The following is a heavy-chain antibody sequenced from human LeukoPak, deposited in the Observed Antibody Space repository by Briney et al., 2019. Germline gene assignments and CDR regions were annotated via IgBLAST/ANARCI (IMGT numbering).Heavy chain of an antibody. CDR3: AKVKAWIQLWFVY. CDR1: GFTFSRYS. Sequence: GGSLRLSCAASGFTFSRYSMHWVRQAPGKGLEWVSAISGSGGSTYYADSVKGRFTISRDNSKNTLYLQMNSLRAEDTAVYYCAKVKAWIQLWFVYWGQGTLVTVSS. CDR2: ISGSGGST. J-gene: IGHJ4*02. D-gene: IGHD5-18*01. V-gene: IGHV3-23*01.